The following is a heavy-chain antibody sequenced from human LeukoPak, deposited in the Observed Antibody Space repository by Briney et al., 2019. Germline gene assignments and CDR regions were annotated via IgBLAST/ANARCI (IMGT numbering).Heavy chain of an antibody. CDR3: AGYGGDWYPDS. CDR1: GGFDIYY. D-gene: IGHD2-21*02. V-gene: IGHV4-34*01. Sequence: SETLSLTCAVYGGFDIYYWTIVRQPPGKGLEWIGETTFRGKINYNPSLKGRVTISVDRTTQQFSLKLTSVTVADTAVYYCAGYGGDWYPDSWGQGTLVIVSS. CDR2: TTFRGKI. J-gene: IGHJ4*02.